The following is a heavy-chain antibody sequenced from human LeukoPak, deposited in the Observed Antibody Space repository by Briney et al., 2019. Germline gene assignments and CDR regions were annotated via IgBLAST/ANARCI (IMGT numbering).Heavy chain of an antibody. CDR1: GESFSGYY. J-gene: IGHJ3*02. CDR2: INHSGST. D-gene: IGHD3-22*01. V-gene: IGHV4-34*01. CDR3: ARAPIHYDSSGYRDSGAFDI. Sequence: PSETLSLTCAVYGESFSGYYWSWIRQPPGKGLEWIGEINHSGSTYYNPSLKSRVTISVDRSKNQFSLKLSSVTAADTAVYYCARAPIHYDSSGYRDSGAFDIWGQGTMVTVSS.